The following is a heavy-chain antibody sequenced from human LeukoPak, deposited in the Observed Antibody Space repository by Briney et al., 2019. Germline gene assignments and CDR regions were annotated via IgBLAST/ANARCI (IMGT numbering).Heavy chain of an antibody. CDR3: AHDDPGNHGMDV. D-gene: IGHD1-14*01. CDR1: GFSLRTSGVG. V-gene: IGHV2-5*02. Sequence: SGPTLVNPTQTLTLTCTFSGFSLRTSGVGVGWIRQPPGKALEWLALIYGDDNKRYSPSLKSRLTITKDTSKTQVVLRMTNMDPVETATYSCAHDDPGNHGMDVWGNGTPVTVSS. J-gene: IGHJ6*04. CDR2: IYGDDNK.